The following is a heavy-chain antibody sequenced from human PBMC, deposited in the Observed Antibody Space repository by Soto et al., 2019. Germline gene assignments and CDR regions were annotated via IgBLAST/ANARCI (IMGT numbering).Heavy chain of an antibody. CDR3: TSKFGELLAVAFDI. CDR1: GDSISRSYW. CDR2: IYHSGST. J-gene: IGHJ3*02. D-gene: IGHD3-10*01. Sequence: QVQLQESGPGLVKPSGTLSLTCAVSGDSISRSYWWSWVRQLPGKGLEWIGEIYHSGSTIYNPSLQSGVTLSVEKSKHEFSLKMSSVADAVTAVYYCTSKFGELLAVAFDIWGQGTMVTVSS. V-gene: IGHV4-4*02.